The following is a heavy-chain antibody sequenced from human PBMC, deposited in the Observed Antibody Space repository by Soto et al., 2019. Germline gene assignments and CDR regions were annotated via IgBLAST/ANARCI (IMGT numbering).Heavy chain of an antibody. Sequence: SLRLSCAASGFTFDDYAMHWVRQAPGKGLEWVSGISWNSGSIGYADSVKGRFTISRDNAKNSLYLQMNSLRAEDTALYYCVKDIRERVPFSVYYGMDVWGQGTTVTVSS. D-gene: IGHD1-1*01. V-gene: IGHV3-9*01. CDR3: VKDIRERVPFSVYYGMDV. J-gene: IGHJ6*02. CDR1: GFTFDDYA. CDR2: ISWNSGSI.